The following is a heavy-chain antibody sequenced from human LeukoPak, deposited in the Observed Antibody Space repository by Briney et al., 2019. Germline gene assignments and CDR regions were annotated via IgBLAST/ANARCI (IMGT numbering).Heavy chain of an antibody. V-gene: IGHV2-5*02. Sequence: SGPTLVEPTQTLTLTCTFSGFSLSTSGVGVGWIRQPPGKALEWLALIYWDDDKRYSPSLKSRLTITKDTSKNQVVLTMTNMDPVDTATYYCAHSLRGYCSGGSCYWTHDAFDIWGQGTMVTVSS. CDR1: GFSLSTSGVG. CDR2: IYWDDDK. J-gene: IGHJ3*02. D-gene: IGHD2-15*01. CDR3: AHSLRGYCSGGSCYWTHDAFDI.